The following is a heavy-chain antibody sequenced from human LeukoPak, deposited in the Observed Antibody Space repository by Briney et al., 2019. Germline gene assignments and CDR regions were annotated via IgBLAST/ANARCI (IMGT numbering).Heavy chain of an antibody. D-gene: IGHD6-6*01. Sequence: GGSLRLSCVASGFTFSSSWMHWVRQAPGKGLVWVSRINSDGSSTTYADSVKGRFTVSRDSAKNTLYLQMNSLRAEDTAVYYCARNSIAARPLDYWGQGTLVTVSS. J-gene: IGHJ4*02. CDR2: INSDGSST. V-gene: IGHV3-74*03. CDR1: GFTFSSSW. CDR3: ARNSIAARPLDY.